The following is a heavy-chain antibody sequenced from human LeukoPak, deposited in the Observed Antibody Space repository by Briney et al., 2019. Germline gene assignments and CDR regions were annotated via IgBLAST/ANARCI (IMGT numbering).Heavy chain of an antibody. CDR3: ARSKLGSKLWTLLPPFDY. Sequence: PGGSLRLSCAASGFTFSSYSMNWVRQAPGKGLEWVSSISSSSSYIYYADSVKGRFTISRDNAKNSLYLQMNSLRAEDTAVYYCARSKLGSKLWTLLPPFDYWGQGTLVTVSS. CDR2: ISSSSSYI. D-gene: IGHD5-18*01. CDR1: GFTFSSYS. V-gene: IGHV3-21*01. J-gene: IGHJ4*02.